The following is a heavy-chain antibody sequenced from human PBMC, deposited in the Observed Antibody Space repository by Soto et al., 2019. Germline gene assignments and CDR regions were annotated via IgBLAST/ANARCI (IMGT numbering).Heavy chain of an antibody. CDR1: GLTISIYG. CDR2: ITGGGDGT. V-gene: IGHV3-23*01. J-gene: IGHJ6*02. D-gene: IGHD2-15*01. CDR3: AKDSPVLTV. Sequence: PGGSLRLSCAASGLTISIYGMSWVRQAPGKGLEWVSAITGGGDGTYYADSVKGRFTISRDNSKNTLYLQMNNLRAEDAAIYYCAKDSPVLTVWGQGTTVTVSS.